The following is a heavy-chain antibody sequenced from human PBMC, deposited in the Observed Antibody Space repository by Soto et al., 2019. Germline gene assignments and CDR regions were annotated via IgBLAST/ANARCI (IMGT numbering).Heavy chain of an antibody. CDR3: VRVAGSASWYETDS. CDR2: TYYGASS. J-gene: IGHJ4*02. V-gene: IGHV4-38-2*01. CDR1: GYSISSGYY. D-gene: IGHD6-13*01. Sequence: SETLSLTCAVSGYSISSGYYWGWIRQPPGQGLEWLGTTYYGASSYYNPSLRSRITILLDSSTNQLSLKLSSVTAADPAVYFCVRVAGSASWYETDSWGQGILVTVSS.